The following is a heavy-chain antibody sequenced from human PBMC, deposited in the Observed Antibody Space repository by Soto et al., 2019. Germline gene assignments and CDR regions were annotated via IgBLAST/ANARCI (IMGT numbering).Heavy chain of an antibody. J-gene: IGHJ4*02. CDR3: ATDDYGVCPD. D-gene: IGHD3-10*01. Sequence: HVQLVQSGTEVKNHGASVRVSCMVSGYPFTTYYIHWVRQAPGQGLEWMGWIDPRSGGTVYEQKFQGRVTMTRDTSISTVYMDLSGLTSDDTALYYCATDDYGVCPDWGQGSLVSVSS. V-gene: IGHV1-2*02. CDR1: GYPFTTYY. CDR2: IDPRSGGT.